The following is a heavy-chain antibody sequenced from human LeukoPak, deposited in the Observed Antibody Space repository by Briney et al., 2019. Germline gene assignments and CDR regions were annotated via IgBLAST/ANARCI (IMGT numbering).Heavy chain of an antibody. CDR3: ARGYSSLTYYYYYGMDV. J-gene: IGHJ6*02. CDR2: MNPNSGNT. CDR1: GYTFTSYD. V-gene: IGHV1-8*01. D-gene: IGHD6-13*01. Sequence: ASVKVSCKASGYTFTSYDINWVRQATGQGLEWMGWMNPNSGNTGYAQKFQGRVTMTRNTSISTAYMELSSLRSEDTAVYYCARGYSSLTYYYYYGMDVWGQGTTVTVSS.